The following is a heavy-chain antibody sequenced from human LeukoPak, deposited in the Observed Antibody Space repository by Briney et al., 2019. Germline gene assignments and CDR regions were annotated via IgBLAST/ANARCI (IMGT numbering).Heavy chain of an antibody. CDR1: GFTFSSYS. D-gene: IGHD2-15*01. V-gene: IGHV3-48*01. Sequence: GGSLRLSCAASGFTFSSYSMNWVRQAPGKGLEWVSYISSSSSTIYYADSVKGRFTISRDNAKNSLYLQMNSLRAEDTAVYYCARGREMYCSGGSCSPFSSYYYYYGLDVWGQGTTVTVSS. J-gene: IGHJ6*02. CDR2: ISSSSSTI. CDR3: ARGREMYCSGGSCSPFSSYYYYYGLDV.